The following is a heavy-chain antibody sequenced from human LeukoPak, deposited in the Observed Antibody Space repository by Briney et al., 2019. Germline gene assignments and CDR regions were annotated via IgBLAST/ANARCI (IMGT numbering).Heavy chain of an antibody. V-gene: IGHV1-2*02. D-gene: IGHD2-15*01. J-gene: IGHJ5*02. CDR2: INPNSGGT. Sequence: ASVNVSCKASGYTFTGYYMHWVRQAPGQGLEWMGWINPNSGGTNYAQKFQGRVTMTRDTSISTAYMELSRLRSDDTAVYYCARDNCSGGSCYWVSWFDPWGQGTLVTVSS. CDR1: GYTFTGYY. CDR3: ARDNCSGGSCYWVSWFDP.